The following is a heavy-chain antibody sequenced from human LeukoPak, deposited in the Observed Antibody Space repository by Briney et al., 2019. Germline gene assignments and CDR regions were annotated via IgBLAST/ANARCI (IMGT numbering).Heavy chain of an antibody. CDR1: VGTFSSYA. CDR3: ALTYYYDSSGYYRDY. CDR2: IIPIFGTA. D-gene: IGHD3-22*01. Sequence: SVKVSCKASVGTFSSYAISWVRQAPGQGLEWMGRIIPIFGTANYAQKFQGRVTITTDESTSTAYMELSSLRSEDTAVYYCALTYYYDSSGYYRDYWGQGTLVTVSS. V-gene: IGHV1-69*05. J-gene: IGHJ4*02.